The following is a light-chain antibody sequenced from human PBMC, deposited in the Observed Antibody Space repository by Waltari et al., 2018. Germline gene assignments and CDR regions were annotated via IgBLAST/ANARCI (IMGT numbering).Light chain of an antibody. CDR3: SSYTSSSTLWV. CDR1: SSDVGGYNY. V-gene: IGLV2-14*01. Sequence: QSALTQPASVSGSPGQSITISCTGPSSDVGGYNYVSWYQQHPVKAPKLMIYDVSNRPSGVSNRFSGSKSGNTASLTISGLQAEDEADYYCSSYTSSSTLWVFGGGTKLTVL. J-gene: IGLJ3*02. CDR2: DVS.